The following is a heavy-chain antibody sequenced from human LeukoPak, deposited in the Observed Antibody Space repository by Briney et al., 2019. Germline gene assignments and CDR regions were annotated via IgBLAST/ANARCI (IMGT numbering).Heavy chain of an antibody. CDR3: ARFDPWGDYGMDV. CDR1: GYTFTSYY. Sequence: ASVKVSCKASGYTFTSYYMHWVRQAPGQGLEWMGMIDPSGGSTTYTHKFQGRVTMTRDTSTSTVYMDLSSLRSEDTAVYYCARFDPWGDYGMDVWGQGTTVTVSS. D-gene: IGHD3-10*01. V-gene: IGHV1-46*01. CDR2: IDPSGGST. J-gene: IGHJ6*02.